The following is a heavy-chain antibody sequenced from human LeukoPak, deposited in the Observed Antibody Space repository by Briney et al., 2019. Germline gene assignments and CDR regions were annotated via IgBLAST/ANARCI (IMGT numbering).Heavy chain of an antibody. Sequence: SETLSLTCTVSGDSISSHYWGWLRQPPGKALEWIGHIFNSGSANYNPSLNNRVTISIDTSQNQFSLNLASVTAADTAVYYCARQELRFFVKDWGQGTLVTVSS. CDR3: ARQELRFFVKD. J-gene: IGHJ4*02. CDR1: GDSISSHY. V-gene: IGHV4-59*08. D-gene: IGHD1-1*01. CDR2: IFNSGSA.